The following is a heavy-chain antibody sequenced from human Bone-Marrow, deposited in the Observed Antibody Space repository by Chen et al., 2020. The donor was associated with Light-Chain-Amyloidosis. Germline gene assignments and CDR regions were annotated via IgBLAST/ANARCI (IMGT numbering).Heavy chain of an antibody. CDR3: ARGYKFGYY. V-gene: IGHV3-11*01. D-gene: IGHD3-16*01. CDR1: GVTFSDFY. Sequence: QVQLVESGGGLVKPGGSLRLSCAASGVTFSDFYMSWIRQAPGKGLEWISYISSSSSAIYYADSVKGRFTISRDNAENSVYLQMDRLRAEDTAVYYCARGYKFGYYWGQGTLVNVSS. J-gene: IGHJ4*02. CDR2: ISSSSSAI.